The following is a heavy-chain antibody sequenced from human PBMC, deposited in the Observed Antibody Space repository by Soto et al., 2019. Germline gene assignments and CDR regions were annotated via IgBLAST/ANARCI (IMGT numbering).Heavy chain of an antibody. V-gene: IGHV3-33*01. CDR3: ARQEGAAFYYDGMDV. CDR2: IWNDGSDK. J-gene: IGHJ6*02. CDR1: GFSFVSHG. Sequence: GGSLRLSCAASGFSFVSHGMHWVRQAAGKGLEWVAVIWNDGSDKYYADSVKGRFVISRDNMNNILYLQMNSLRAEDTAVYYCARQEGAAFYYDGMDVWGQGTTVTVS.